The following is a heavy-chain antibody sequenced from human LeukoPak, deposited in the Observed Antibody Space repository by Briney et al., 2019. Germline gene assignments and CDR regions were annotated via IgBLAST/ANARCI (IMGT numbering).Heavy chain of an antibody. J-gene: IGHJ4*02. CDR2: IKAGRDIT. CDR1: GYTFTVCH. Sequence: ASVKVSCKASGYTFTVCHMHWVRQAPGQGLEWMGIIKAGRDITLYAQKFQGRVTVTRDTSTSTVYMELSSLRSEDTAVYYCAREGPNMYYFDNWGQGTLVTVSS. V-gene: IGHV1-46*01. CDR3: AREGPNMYYFDN. D-gene: IGHD2-8*01.